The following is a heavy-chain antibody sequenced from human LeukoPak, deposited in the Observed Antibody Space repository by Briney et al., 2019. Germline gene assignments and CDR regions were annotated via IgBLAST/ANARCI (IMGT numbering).Heavy chain of an antibody. V-gene: IGHV4-59*01. CDR1: GDSITTYY. J-gene: IGHJ5*02. CDR2: IYNSGT. Sequence: SETLSLTCTVSGDSITTYYSTWIRQPPGKGLEWIGYIYNSGTTYNPSLKSRVTISADTSKNQFSLKVTSVTAADTAVYYCARLRQAFGDQHVGWFDPWGQGILVTVSS. D-gene: IGHD4-17*01. CDR3: ARLRQAFGDQHVGWFDP.